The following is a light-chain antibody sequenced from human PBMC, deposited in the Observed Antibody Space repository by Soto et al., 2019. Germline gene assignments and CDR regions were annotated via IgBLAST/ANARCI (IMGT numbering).Light chain of an antibody. J-gene: IGKJ1*01. CDR2: DAS. CDR1: QSVSSY. V-gene: IGKV3-11*01. CDR3: QQRRT. Sequence: EIVLTQSPATLSLSPGERATLSCRASQSVSSYLAWYQQKPGQAPRLLMYDASNRATGIPARFSGSGSGTDFTLTISSLAPEDFAIYYCQQRRTFGQGTKVEIK.